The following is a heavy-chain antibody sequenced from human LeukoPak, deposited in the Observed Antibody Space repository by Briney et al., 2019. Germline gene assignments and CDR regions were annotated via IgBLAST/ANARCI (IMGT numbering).Heavy chain of an antibody. Sequence: GGSLRLSCEASGFTYGSHAMYWVRQAPGKGLEWVAGIFGSGGSPHYADPVKGRFTISRDNSRNTVYLQINSLRAEDTAVYYCGKTTVGYSSGQKPAWPVDYWGQGTLVTVSS. CDR3: GKTTVGYSSGQKPAWPVDY. D-gene: IGHD5-18*01. V-gene: IGHV3-23*01. J-gene: IGHJ4*02. CDR1: GFTYGSHA. CDR2: IFGSGGSP.